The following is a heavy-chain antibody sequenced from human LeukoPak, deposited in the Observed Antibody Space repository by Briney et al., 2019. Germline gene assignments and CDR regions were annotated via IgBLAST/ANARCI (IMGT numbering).Heavy chain of an antibody. D-gene: IGHD2-21*01. CDR1: GXTFSSYA. CDR3: ARDKDSEHNFDY. Sequence: GRSLRLSCAASGXTFSSYAMHWVRQAPGKGLEWVAVISYDGSNKYYADSVKGRFTISRDNSKNTLYLQMNSLRAEDTAVYYCARDKDSEHNFDYWGQGTLVTVSS. V-gene: IGHV3-30-3*01. CDR2: ISYDGSNK. J-gene: IGHJ4*02.